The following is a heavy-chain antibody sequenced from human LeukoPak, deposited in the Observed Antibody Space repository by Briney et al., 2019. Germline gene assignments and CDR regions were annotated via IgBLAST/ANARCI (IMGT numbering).Heavy chain of an antibody. Sequence: GGSLRLSCASCGFTVSGNYMSWVRQAPGKGLEWVSSISSSSSYIYYADSVKGRFTISRDNAKNSLYLQMNSLRAEDTAVYYCARDEPTPDVWGQGTTVTVSS. CDR1: GFTVSGNY. CDR2: ISSSSSYI. V-gene: IGHV3-21*01. CDR3: ARDEPTPDV. J-gene: IGHJ6*02.